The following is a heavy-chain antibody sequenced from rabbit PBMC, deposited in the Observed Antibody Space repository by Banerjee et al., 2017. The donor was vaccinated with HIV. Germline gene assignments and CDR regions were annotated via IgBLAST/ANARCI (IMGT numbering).Heavy chain of an antibody. CDR1: GFSFSSSYW. V-gene: IGHV1S45*01. D-gene: IGHD5-1*01. CDR2: IGGGSGIT. Sequence: QEQLEESGGDLVKPEGSLTLTCTASGFSFSSSYWICWVRQAPGKGLEWIACIGGGSGITYYASWAKGRFTISKTSSTTVTLQMTSMTAADTATYFCARTKYGSYGSGWNLWGPGTLVTVS. CDR3: ARTKYGSYGSGWNL. J-gene: IGHJ4*01.